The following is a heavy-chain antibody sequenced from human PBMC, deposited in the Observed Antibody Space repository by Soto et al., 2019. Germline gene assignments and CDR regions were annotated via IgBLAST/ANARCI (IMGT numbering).Heavy chain of an antibody. D-gene: IGHD3-16*01. J-gene: IGHJ6*02. CDR3: AMVDNYVTPTPQDV. Sequence: QVQLVQSGDEVRKPGSSVKVSCKASGYIFVNYGIAWVRQAPGQGLEWMGWISPYSGNTNYASKVQGRLTMTTDTSTSTTSMDMGSMTSDDTAVYYCAMVDNYVTPTPQDVWGQGTKVTVSS. CDR1: GYIFVNYG. V-gene: IGHV1-18*01. CDR2: ISPYSGNT.